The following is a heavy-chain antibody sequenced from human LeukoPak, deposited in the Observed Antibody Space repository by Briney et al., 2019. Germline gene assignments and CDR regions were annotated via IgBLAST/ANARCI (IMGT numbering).Heavy chain of an antibody. CDR1: GFTFSSYA. CDR3: ATLGEYYDSSGYYYN. V-gene: IGHV3-30*04. Sequence: GGSLRLSCAASGFTFSSYAMHWVRQAPGKGLEWVAVISYDGSNKYYADSVKGRFTISRDNSKNTLYLQMNSLRAEDTAVYYCATLGEYYDSSGYYYNWGQGTLVTVSS. CDR2: ISYDGSNK. J-gene: IGHJ4*02. D-gene: IGHD3-22*01.